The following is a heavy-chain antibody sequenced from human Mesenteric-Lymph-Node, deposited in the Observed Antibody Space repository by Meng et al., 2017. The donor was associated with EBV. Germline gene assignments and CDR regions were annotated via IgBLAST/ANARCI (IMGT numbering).Heavy chain of an antibody. J-gene: IGHJ4*02. CDR3: ARTYYYDSSGYAPFDY. CDR1: GGSVSSSSYY. V-gene: IGHV4-39*07. D-gene: IGHD3-22*01. CDR2: IYYSGSI. Sequence: QERGPGRGKPAGTLSLTCIVSGGSVSSSSYYWGWIRQPPGKGLEWIGSIYYSGSIYYNPSLKSRVTISVDTSKNQFSLKLSSVTAADTAVYYCARTYYYDSSGYAPFDYWGQGTLVTVSS.